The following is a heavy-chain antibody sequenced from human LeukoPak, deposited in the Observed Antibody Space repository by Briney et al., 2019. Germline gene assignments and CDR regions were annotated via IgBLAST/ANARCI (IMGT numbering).Heavy chain of an antibody. CDR3: ARDASYSSGAWDWFDP. D-gene: IGHD6-19*01. CDR2: ISAYNGNT. Sequence: ASVKVSCKASGYTFTSYGISWVRQAPGQGLEWMGWISAYNGNTNHAQKLQGRVTMTTDTSTSTAYMELRSLRSDDTAVYYCARDASYSSGAWDWFDPWGQGTLVTVSS. CDR1: GYTFTSYG. J-gene: IGHJ5*02. V-gene: IGHV1-18*04.